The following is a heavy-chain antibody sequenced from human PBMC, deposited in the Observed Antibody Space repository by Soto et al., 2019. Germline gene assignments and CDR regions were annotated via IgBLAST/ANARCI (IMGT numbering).Heavy chain of an antibody. D-gene: IGHD1-1*01. CDR1: GFTFRRYW. V-gene: IGHV3-74*01. CDR3: FSFDERSDNAFDI. Sequence: PGGSLRLSCAASGFTFRRYWMHWVRQASGKGLVWVSRINGDGSSTSYADSVKGRFTVSRDNAKNTLYLQMNSLRVEDTAVYYCFSFDERSDNAFDIWGQGTTVTVS. J-gene: IGHJ3*02. CDR2: INGDGSST.